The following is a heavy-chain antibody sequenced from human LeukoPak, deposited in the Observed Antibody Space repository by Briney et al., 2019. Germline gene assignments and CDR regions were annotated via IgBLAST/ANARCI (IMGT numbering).Heavy chain of an antibody. CDR2: ISSSSSVI. D-gene: IGHD3-22*01. V-gene: IGHV3-48*01. J-gene: IGHJ6*03. Sequence: GGSLRLSCAASGFTFSSYNMNWVRQAPGKGLEWVSYISSSSSVIYYADSVKGRFTISRDNAKNSLYLQMNSLRAEDTAVYYCARTTTYYYDSSGYLDYMDVWGKGTTVTISS. CDR1: GFTFSSYN. CDR3: ARTTTYYYDSSGYLDYMDV.